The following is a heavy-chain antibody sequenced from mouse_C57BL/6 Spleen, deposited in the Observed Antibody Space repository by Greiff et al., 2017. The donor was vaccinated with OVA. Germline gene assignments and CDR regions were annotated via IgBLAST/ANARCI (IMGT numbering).Heavy chain of an antibody. J-gene: IGHJ3*01. D-gene: IGHD1-1*01. Sequence: EVQLQQSGPELVKPGASVKISCKASGYTFTDYYMNWVKQSHGKSLEWIGDINPNNGGTSYNQKFKGKATLTVDKSSSTAYMELRSLTSEDAEVYYCARSGYYYGSSYRFAYWGQGTLVTVSA. CDR3: ARSGYYYGSSYRFAY. CDR1: GYTFTDYY. CDR2: INPNNGGT. V-gene: IGHV1-26*01.